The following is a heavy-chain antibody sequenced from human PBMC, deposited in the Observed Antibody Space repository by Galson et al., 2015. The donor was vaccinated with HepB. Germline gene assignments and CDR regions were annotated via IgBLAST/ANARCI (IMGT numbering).Heavy chain of an antibody. Sequence: SVKVSCKASGGTFSGYAISWVRQAPGQGLEWMGGIIPIIGTANYAQKFQGRVTITADESMSTAYMELSSLRSEDTAVYYCALRLVASSSYGYWGQGTLVTVSS. CDR3: ALRLVASSSYGY. CDR1: GGTFSGYA. CDR2: IIPIIGTA. J-gene: IGHJ4*02. V-gene: IGHV1-69*13. D-gene: IGHD5-12*01.